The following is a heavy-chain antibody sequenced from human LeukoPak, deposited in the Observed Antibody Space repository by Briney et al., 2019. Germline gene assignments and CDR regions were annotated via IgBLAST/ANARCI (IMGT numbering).Heavy chain of an antibody. J-gene: IGHJ6*03. D-gene: IGHD5-12*01. V-gene: IGHV3-30*02. CDR3: ARTTEGYAGGPGYSYYYYMDV. CDR2: IRYDGSNK. Sequence: PGGSLRLSCAASGLTFSSYGMHWVRQAPGKGLEWVAFIRYDGSNKYYADSVKGRFTISRDNSKNTLYLQMNSLRAEDTAVYYCARTTEGYAGGPGYSYYYYMDVWGKGTTVTISS. CDR1: GLTFSSYG.